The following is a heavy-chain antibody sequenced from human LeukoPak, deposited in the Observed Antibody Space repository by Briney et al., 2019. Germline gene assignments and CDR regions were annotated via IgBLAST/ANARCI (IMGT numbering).Heavy chain of an antibody. CDR1: GDSISGYY. J-gene: IGHJ4*02. Sequence: SDTLSLTCSVSGDSISGYYWNWIRQPAGKGLEWIGRMYTSGSTNYNPSLKSRVTMSVDTSKNQFSLKLTSVTAADTAVYYCARGSREMATIFDYWGQGTLVTVSS. CDR3: ARGSREMATIFDY. D-gene: IGHD5-24*01. CDR2: MYTSGST. V-gene: IGHV4-4*07.